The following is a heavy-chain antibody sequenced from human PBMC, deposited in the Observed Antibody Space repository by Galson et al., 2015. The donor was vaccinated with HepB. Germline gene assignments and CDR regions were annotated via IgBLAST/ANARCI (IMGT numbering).Heavy chain of an antibody. CDR3: ARGLLGYCSSTSCPPLYYYYGMDV. Sequence: SLRLSCAASGFTFSSYAMHWVRQAPGKGLEWVAVISYDGSNKYYADSVKGRFTISRDNTKNTLYLQMNSLRAEDTAVYYCARGLLGYCSSTSCPPLYYYYGMDVWGQGTTVTVSS. J-gene: IGHJ6*02. CDR2: ISYDGSNK. V-gene: IGHV3-30-3*01. CDR1: GFTFSSYA. D-gene: IGHD2-2*01.